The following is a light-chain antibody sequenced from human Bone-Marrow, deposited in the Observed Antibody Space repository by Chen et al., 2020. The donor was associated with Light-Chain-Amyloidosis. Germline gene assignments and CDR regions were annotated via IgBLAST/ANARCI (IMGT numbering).Light chain of an antibody. V-gene: IGLV3-25*03. CDR2: RDT. J-gene: IGLJ2*01. CDR1: DLPTKY. CDR3: QSAYSSSTYEVI. Sequence: SYELTQPPSVSEPPGQTARITCSGDDLPTKYAYWYQQKPGQAPVLVIHRDTERPSGISERFPGSSSGTTATLTISGGQAEDEADYHCQSAYSSSTYEVIFGGGTKLTVL.